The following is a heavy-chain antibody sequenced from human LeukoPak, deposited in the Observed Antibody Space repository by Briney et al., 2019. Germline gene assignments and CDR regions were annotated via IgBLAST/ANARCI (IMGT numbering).Heavy chain of an antibody. V-gene: IGHV5-51*01. Sequence: GESLKISCKGSGYSFTRYWIGWVRQMPGKGLEWMGIIYPGDSDTRYSPSFQGQVTISADKSISTAYLQWSSLEASDTAMYYCARYMRGHGEMKGRYYFDYWGQGTLVTVSS. J-gene: IGHJ4*02. CDR3: ARYMRGHGEMKGRYYFDY. CDR1: GYSFTRYW. D-gene: IGHD3-10*01. CDR2: IYPGDSDT.